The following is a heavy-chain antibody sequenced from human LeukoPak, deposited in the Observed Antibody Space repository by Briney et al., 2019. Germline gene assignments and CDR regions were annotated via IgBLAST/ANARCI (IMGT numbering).Heavy chain of an antibody. CDR3: AREGRGVPGGIAAVKGFDY. CDR2: INPSGGST. J-gene: IGHJ4*02. D-gene: IGHD6-13*01. CDR1: GYTFTSYY. V-gene: IGHV1-46*01. Sequence: GASVTVSCKASGYTFTSYYMHWVRQAPGQGLEWMGIINPSGGSTSYAQKFQGRVTITRDMSTSTVFMELSSLRSEDTAIYYCAREGRGVPGGIAAVKGFDYWGQGTLVTVSS.